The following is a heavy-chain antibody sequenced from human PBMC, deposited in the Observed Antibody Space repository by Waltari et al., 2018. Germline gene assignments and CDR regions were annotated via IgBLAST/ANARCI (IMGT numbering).Heavy chain of an antibody. CDR1: GGSISSSSYY. Sequence: QLQLQESGPGLVKPSETLSLTCTVSGGSISSSSYYWGWIRQPPGKGLEWVGSIYYSGSTYYNPSLKSRVTISVDTSKNQFSLKLSSVTAADTAVYYCARIGGRGLDYWGQGTLVTVSS. CDR2: IYYSGST. J-gene: IGHJ4*02. V-gene: IGHV4-39*01. CDR3: ARIGGRGLDY.